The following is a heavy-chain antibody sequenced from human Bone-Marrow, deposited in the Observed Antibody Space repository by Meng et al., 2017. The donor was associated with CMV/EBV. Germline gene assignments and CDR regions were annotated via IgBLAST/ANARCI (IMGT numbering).Heavy chain of an antibody. CDR3: ARDRCSSTSCPHFDY. D-gene: IGHD2-2*01. CDR1: GYTFTSYG. Sequence: ASVKVSCKASGYTFTSYGISWVRQAPGQGLEWIGWISAYNGNTNYAQKLQGRVTMTTDTSTSTAYMELRSLRPDDTAVYYCARDRCSSTSCPHFDYWGQGTLVTVSS. V-gene: IGHV1-18*01. CDR2: ISAYNGNT. J-gene: IGHJ4*02.